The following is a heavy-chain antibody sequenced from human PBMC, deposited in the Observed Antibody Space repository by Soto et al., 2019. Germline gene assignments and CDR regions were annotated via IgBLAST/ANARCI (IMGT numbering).Heavy chain of an antibody. D-gene: IGHD3-16*01. V-gene: IGHV3-9*01. CDR3: AKALRIMITFGGVID. CDR2: ISWNSGSI. J-gene: IGHJ4*02. CDR1: GFTFDDYA. Sequence: GGSLRLSCAASGFTFDDYAMHWVRQALGKGLEWVSGISWNSGSIGYADSVKGRFTISRDNAKNSLYLQMNSLRAEDTALYYCAKALRIMITFGGVIDWGQGTLVTVSS.